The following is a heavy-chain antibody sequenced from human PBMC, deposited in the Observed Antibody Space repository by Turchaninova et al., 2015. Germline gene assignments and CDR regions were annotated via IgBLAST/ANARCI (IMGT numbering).Heavy chain of an antibody. CDR3: AHREWLAATFDY. D-gene: IGHD6-19*01. CDR1: GFALCMMGVG. Sequence: QITLKESGPTLVNPTQPLTLPCPLKPPQPHCLPCTFPGFALCMMGVGVGVSRQHPGKALEWLALIYWDDDKRYSPSLKSRLTITKDTSKNQVVLTMTNMDPVDTATYYCAHREWLAATFDYWGQGTLVTVSS. V-gene: IGHV2-5*02. CDR2: IYWDDDK. J-gene: IGHJ4*02.